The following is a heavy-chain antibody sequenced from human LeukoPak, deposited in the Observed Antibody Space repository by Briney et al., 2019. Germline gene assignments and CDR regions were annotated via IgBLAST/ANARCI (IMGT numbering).Heavy chain of an antibody. V-gene: IGHV4-39*01. CDR3: ARYSGSSGWFDP. J-gene: IGHJ5*02. CDR1: GGSISSSSYY. D-gene: IGHD6-6*01. Sequence: KPSETLSLTCTVSGGSISSSSYYWGWIRQPPGKGLEWIGNIYYSGSTSHNPSLKSRVTISVDTPKNQFSLKLSSVTAADTAVYYCARYSGSSGWFDPWGQGTLVTVSS. CDR2: IYYSGST.